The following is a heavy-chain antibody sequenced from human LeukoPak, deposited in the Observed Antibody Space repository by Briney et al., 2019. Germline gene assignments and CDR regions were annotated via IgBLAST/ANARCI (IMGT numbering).Heavy chain of an antibody. D-gene: IGHD6-19*01. V-gene: IGHV3-48*04. CDR2: ISGSGGTT. CDR3: ARPRGSSGWYGDGFDI. J-gene: IGHJ3*02. CDR1: GFTFSSYS. Sequence: GGSLRLSCAASGFTFSSYSMNWVRQAPGKGLEWVSSISGSGGTTNYVDSVKGRFTISRDNARNSLYLQMNSLRTEDTAVYYCARPRGSSGWYGDGFDIWGQGTLVTVSS.